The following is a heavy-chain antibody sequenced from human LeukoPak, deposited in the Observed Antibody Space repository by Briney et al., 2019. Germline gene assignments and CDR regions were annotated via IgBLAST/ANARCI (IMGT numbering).Heavy chain of an antibody. V-gene: IGHV4-4*07. CDR1: GGSISSYY. D-gene: IGHD6-13*01. CDR3: ARGSQAAAVAANWFDP. Sequence: SETLSLTCTVSGGSISSYYWSWIRQPAGKGLEWIGRIYTSGSTNYNPSLKSRVTMSVDTSKNQFSLKLSSVTAADTAVYYCARGSQAAAVAANWFDPWAREPWSPSPQ. J-gene: IGHJ5*02. CDR2: IYTSGST.